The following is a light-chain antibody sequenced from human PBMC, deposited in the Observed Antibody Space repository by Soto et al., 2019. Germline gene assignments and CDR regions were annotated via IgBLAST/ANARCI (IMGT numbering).Light chain of an antibody. Sequence: QSALTQPASVSGSPGQSITISCTGSSSDVGGHNYVSWYQQHPGKAPRLMIYEVTKRPSGVSNRFSGSKSGNTASLTISGLQAEDEADYYCSSYTFTSTLSVFGTGTKGTVL. CDR3: SSYTFTSTLSV. CDR2: EVT. V-gene: IGLV2-14*03. CDR1: SSDVGGHNY. J-gene: IGLJ1*01.